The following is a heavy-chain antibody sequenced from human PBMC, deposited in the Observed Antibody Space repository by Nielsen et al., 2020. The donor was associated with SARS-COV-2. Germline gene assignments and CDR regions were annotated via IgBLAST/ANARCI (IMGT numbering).Heavy chain of an antibody. Sequence: GESLKISCAASGFTFSSYAMHWVRQAPGKGLEWVSAISGSGGSTYYADSVKGRFTISRDNSKNTLYLQMNSLRAEDTAVYYCAKCRSTVTTLDAFDIWGQGTMVTVSS. D-gene: IGHD4-17*01. CDR1: GFTFSSYA. J-gene: IGHJ3*02. CDR3: AKCRSTVTTLDAFDI. CDR2: ISGSGGST. V-gene: IGHV3-23*01.